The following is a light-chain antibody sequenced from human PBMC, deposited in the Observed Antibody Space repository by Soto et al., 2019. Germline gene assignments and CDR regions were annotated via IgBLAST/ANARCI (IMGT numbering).Light chain of an antibody. CDR1: PSDVGYYND. CDR3: CSYAGTYTLV. V-gene: IGLV2-11*01. CDR2: DVI. Sequence: QLVLTQPRSVSGSPGQSVTISCTGPPSDVGYYNDVSWYQQHPGKAPKLIIFDVIKRPSGVPDRFSGSKSDNPASLTISGLQPDDEADYYCCSYAGTYTLVFGSGTKLTVL. J-gene: IGLJ1*01.